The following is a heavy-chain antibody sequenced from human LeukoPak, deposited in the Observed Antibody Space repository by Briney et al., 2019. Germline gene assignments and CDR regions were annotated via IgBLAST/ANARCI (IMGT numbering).Heavy chain of an antibody. V-gene: IGHV3-7*01. CDR3: TRVGVGGY. J-gene: IGHJ4*02. CDR1: GFTFTTFW. D-gene: IGHD3-16*01. Sequence: GGSLRLSCAASGFTFTTFWMTWVRQAPGKGLEWVANISPDGRDKYYVDSVKGRFTISRDNAKDSLFLQMNSLRAEDTAMYFCTRVGVGGYWGQGTLVTVSS. CDR2: ISPDGRDK.